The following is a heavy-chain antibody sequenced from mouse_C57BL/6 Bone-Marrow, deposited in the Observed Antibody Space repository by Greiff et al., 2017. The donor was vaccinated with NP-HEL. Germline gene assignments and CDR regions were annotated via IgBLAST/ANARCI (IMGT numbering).Heavy chain of an antibody. CDR1: GFTFSDYG. Sequence: EVKLMESGGGLVKPGGSLKLSCAASGFTFSDYGMHWVRQAPEKGLEWVAYISSGSSTIYYADTVKGRFTLARDNAKNTLFLQMASLRSEDTAMYYCARDGSVDYWGQGTTLTVSS. V-gene: IGHV5-17*01. CDR2: ISSGSSTI. J-gene: IGHJ2*01. CDR3: ARDGSVDY. D-gene: IGHD2-3*01.